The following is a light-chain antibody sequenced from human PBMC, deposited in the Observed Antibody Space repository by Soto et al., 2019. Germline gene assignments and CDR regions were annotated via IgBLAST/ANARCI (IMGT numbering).Light chain of an antibody. CDR2: EVT. V-gene: IGLV2-8*01. CDR3: SSYADSNNFYVV. Sequence: QSALTQPPSASGSPGQSVTISCTGTSSDVGGYNYVSWYQQYPGRAPKLMIYEVTKRPSGVPDRFSGSKSGNTASLTVSGLQAEDEAEYYCSSYADSNNFYVVFGGGTKLTVL. J-gene: IGLJ3*02. CDR1: SSDVGGYNY.